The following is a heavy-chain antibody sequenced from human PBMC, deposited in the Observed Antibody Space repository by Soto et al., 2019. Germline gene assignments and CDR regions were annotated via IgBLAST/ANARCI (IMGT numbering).Heavy chain of an antibody. Sequence: ASVKVSCKASGYTFTGYYMLWVRQAPGQGLEWMGWINPNSGGTNYAQKFQGRVTMTRDTSISTAYMELSRLRSDDTAVYYCARAPMTGTTSVWFDPWGQGTLVTVSS. CDR2: INPNSGGT. CDR1: GYTFTGYY. V-gene: IGHV1-2*02. J-gene: IGHJ5*02. CDR3: ARAPMTGTTSVWFDP. D-gene: IGHD1-7*01.